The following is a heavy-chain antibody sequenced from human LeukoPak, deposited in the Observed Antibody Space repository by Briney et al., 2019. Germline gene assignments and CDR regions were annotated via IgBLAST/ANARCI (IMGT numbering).Heavy chain of an antibody. D-gene: IGHD3-16*01. Sequence: GGSLRLSCAASGFTFSNYWMHWVRQAPGKGLVWVSRLNSDGSSTNYADSVKGRFTISRDNAKNTLYLQMKSVRDEDTAVFYCARSRYDYIWGIDYWGQGTLVTISS. J-gene: IGHJ4*02. CDR3: ARSRYDYIWGIDY. CDR1: GFTFSNYW. V-gene: IGHV3-74*01. CDR2: LNSDGSST.